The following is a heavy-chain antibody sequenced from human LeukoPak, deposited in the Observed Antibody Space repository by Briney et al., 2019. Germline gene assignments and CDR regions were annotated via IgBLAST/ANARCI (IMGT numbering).Heavy chain of an antibody. J-gene: IGHJ6*03. CDR2: IYTSGST. CDR3: ARVAPYCSSTSCYTHYYYYYMDV. D-gene: IGHD2-2*02. CDR1: GGSISSYY. Sequence: SETLSLTCTVSGGSISSYYWSWIRQPAGKGLEWIGSIYTSGSTNYNPSLKSRVTMSVDTSKNQFSLKLSSVTAADTAVYYCARVAPYCSSTSCYTHYYYYYMDVWGKGTTVTVSS. V-gene: IGHV4-4*07.